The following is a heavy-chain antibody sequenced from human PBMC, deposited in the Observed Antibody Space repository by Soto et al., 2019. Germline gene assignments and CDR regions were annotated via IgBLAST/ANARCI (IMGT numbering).Heavy chain of an antibody. D-gene: IGHD4-17*01. J-gene: IGHJ3*02. CDR3: AKGRPDYGDYEDAFDI. Sequence: EVQLLESGGGLVQPGGSLRLSCAAPGFTFSSYAMSWVRQAPGKGLEWVSAISGSGGSTYYADSVKGRFTISRDNSKNTLYLQMNSLRAEDTAVYYCAKGRPDYGDYEDAFDIWGQGTMVTVSS. CDR2: ISGSGGST. CDR1: GFTFSSYA. V-gene: IGHV3-23*01.